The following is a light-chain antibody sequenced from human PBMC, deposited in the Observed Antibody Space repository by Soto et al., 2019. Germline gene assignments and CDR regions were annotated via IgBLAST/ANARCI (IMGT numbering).Light chain of an antibody. CDR2: GAS. Sequence: EIVLAQSPGTLSLSPGERATLSCRASQSVTNSFLAWYQQKPGQAPRLLIYGASRRATGIPDRFTGSGSGTDFTLTISSLQPEDFATYYCQQLNSYPRTFGQGTKVEIK. J-gene: IGKJ1*01. CDR1: QSVTNSF. V-gene: IGKV3-20*01. CDR3: QQLNSYPRT.